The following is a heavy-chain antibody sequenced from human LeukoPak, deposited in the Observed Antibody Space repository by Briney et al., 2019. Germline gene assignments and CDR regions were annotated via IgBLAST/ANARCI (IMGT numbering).Heavy chain of an antibody. D-gene: IGHD6-6*01. V-gene: IGHV3-66*01. CDR1: GFTVSSNY. Sequence: GGSLRLSCAASGFTVSSNYMSWVRQAPGKGLEWVSVIYSGGSTYYADSVKGRFTISRDNSKNTLYLQMNSLRAEDTAVYYCASRYSSSPPGRYWGQGTLVTVSS. CDR3: ASRYSSSPPGRY. CDR2: IYSGGST. J-gene: IGHJ4*02.